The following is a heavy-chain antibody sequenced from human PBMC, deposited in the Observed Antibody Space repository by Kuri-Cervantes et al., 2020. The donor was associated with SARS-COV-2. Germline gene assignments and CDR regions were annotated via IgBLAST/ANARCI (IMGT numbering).Heavy chain of an antibody. CDR3: ASNGWGFRNPGGVSGFDY. J-gene: IGHJ4*02. CDR2: INRDETSR. CDR1: GFPFSSYF. D-gene: IGHD3-16*01. V-gene: IGHV3-74*03. Sequence: GGSLRLSCAASGFPFSSYFMHWVRQAPGKGLVWVSRINRDETSRTYADSVKGRFTISRDNAKNSLYLQMNSLRAEDTAVYYCASNGWGFRNPGGVSGFDYWGQGTLVTVSS.